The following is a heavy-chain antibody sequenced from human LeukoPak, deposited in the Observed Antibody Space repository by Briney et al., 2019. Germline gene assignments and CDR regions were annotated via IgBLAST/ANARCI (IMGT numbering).Heavy chain of an antibody. J-gene: IGHJ4*02. D-gene: IGHD6-19*01. Sequence: GGPLRLSCAASGFTFSSYWMHWVRQAPGKGLVWVSRINSDGSSTSYADSVKGRFTISRDNAKNTLYLQMNSLRAEDTAVYYCARRTGYSSGWNFDYWGQGTLVTVSS. V-gene: IGHV3-74*01. CDR3: ARRTGYSSGWNFDY. CDR1: GFTFSSYW. CDR2: INSDGSST.